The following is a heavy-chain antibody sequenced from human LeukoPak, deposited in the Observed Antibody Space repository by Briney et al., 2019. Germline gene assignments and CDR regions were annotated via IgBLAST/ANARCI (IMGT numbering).Heavy chain of an antibody. D-gene: IGHD4-23*01. CDR3: AKDQGTVVTPAVD. CDR2: ISSSGGST. J-gene: IGHJ4*02. V-gene: IGHV3-23*01. CDR1: GFTFSSYA. Sequence: PGGSLRLSCAASGFTFSSYAMSWVRQAPGKGLEWVSAISSSGGSTYYADSVKGRFTISRDNSKNTPYLQMNSLRAEDTAVYYCAKDQGTVVTPAVDWGQGTLVTVSS.